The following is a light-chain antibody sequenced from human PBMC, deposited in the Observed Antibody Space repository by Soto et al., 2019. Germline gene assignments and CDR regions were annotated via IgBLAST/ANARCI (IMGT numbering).Light chain of an antibody. CDR1: QGISSA. CDR2: DAS. V-gene: IGKV1D-13*01. J-gene: IGKJ3*01. Sequence: AIQLTQSPSSLSASVGDRVTITCRASQGISSALAWYQQKPGKAPKLLIYDASSLESGVPSRFSGSGSRTDFTLTISSLQPEDFETYYYQQFNNYPFFGPGTKVDIK. CDR3: QQFNNYPF.